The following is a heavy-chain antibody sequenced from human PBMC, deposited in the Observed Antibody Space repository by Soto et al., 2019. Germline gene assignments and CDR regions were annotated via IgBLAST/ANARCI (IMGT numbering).Heavy chain of an antibody. CDR1: GFIFSRHW. Sequence: VQLVESGGDLVRPGGSLRLSCAASGFIFSRHWMTWVRQAPGKGLEWVANIKHDGTETYLVDSVRGRLTISRDNAKNSVYLQMNSLRVEDTAVYYCARYSWWFIDYWGQGTLVTVSS. CDR2: IKHDGTET. J-gene: IGHJ4*02. V-gene: IGHV3-7*05. CDR3: ARYSWWFIDY. D-gene: IGHD2-8*02.